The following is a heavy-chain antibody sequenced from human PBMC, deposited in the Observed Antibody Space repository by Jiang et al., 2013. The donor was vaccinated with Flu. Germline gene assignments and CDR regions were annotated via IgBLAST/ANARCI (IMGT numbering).Heavy chain of an antibody. J-gene: IGHJ4*02. V-gene: IGHV4-39*07. CDR1: GGSISNTIYY. Sequence: GLVKPSETLSLTCTVSGGSISNTIYYWGWIRQPPGKGLEWIGSIYYSGSTYYNPSLKSRVTISVDTSKNQFSLKLSSVTAADTAVYYCARHWSHSCFDYWGQGTLVTVSS. CDR2: IYYSGST. D-gene: IGHD1-26*01. CDR3: ARHWSHSCFDY.